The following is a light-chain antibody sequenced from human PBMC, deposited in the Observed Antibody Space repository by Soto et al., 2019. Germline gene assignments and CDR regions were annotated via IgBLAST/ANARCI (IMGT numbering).Light chain of an antibody. CDR1: SSDVGGYNY. J-gene: IGLJ1*01. CDR3: SSYSRRSTYV. V-gene: IGLV2-14*03. Sequence: QSPLTPPASVSCSPWQSITISCPGPSSDVGGYNYVSWYQQHPGKAPKLIIYDVSYRPSGVSNRFSGSKSGNTASLTISGLQAEDEADYFCSSYSRRSTYVFGTGNKGTVL. CDR2: DVS.